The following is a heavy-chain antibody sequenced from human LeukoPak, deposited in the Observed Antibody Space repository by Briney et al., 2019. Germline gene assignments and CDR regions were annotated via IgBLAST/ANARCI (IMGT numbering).Heavy chain of an antibody. D-gene: IGHD2-2*01. CDR3: ATPGY. V-gene: IGHV3-7*05. Sequence: GGSLRLSCGASGFTFSSYWMNWVRQAPGKGLEWVANIKQDGSQKYYVDSVKGRFTISRDNAKNSLYLQMNSLRAEDTAVYYCATPGYWGQGTLVTVSS. CDR1: GFTFSSYW. J-gene: IGHJ4*02. CDR2: IKQDGSQK.